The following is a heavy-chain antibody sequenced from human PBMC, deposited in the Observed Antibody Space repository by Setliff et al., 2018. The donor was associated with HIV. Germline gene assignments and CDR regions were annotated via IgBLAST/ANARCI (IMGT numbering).Heavy chain of an antibody. CDR1: GVSISGYY. V-gene: IGHV4-4*08. J-gene: IGHJ3*02. CDR2: IYTSGST. D-gene: IGHD5-18*01. Sequence: TLSLTCTVSGVSISGYYWSWIRQPPGKGLEWIGYIYTSGSTSYNPSLKSRVTISVDTSKNQFSLKLGSVTAADTAVYYCARRQQLWLLYAFDIWGQGTMVTVSS. CDR3: ARRQQLWLLYAFDI.